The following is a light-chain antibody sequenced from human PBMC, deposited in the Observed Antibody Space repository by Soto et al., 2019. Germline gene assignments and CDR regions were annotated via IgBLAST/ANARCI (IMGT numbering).Light chain of an antibody. Sequence: DIPLTQSPSFLSASVGDRVTITCRASQGISRYLAWYQQKPGKDPKLLIYAASTLQSGVPSRFSGSGSGTEFTLTISSLQPEDFATYYCQQFYSYPLTFGGGTKVEIK. CDR1: QGISRY. V-gene: IGKV1-9*01. CDR2: AAS. J-gene: IGKJ4*02. CDR3: QQFYSYPLT.